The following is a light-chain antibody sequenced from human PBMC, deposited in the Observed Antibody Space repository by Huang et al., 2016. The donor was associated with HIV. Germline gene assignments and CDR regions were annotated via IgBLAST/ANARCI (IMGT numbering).Light chain of an antibody. CDR1: QKITKS. CDR2: TAS. V-gene: IGKV1-39*01. J-gene: IGKJ1*01. Sequence: DIQMTQSPPSLSASVGDRFTFTCRANQKITKSLNWYQQKTGKTPKLLIYTASTLESGVPSRFSGSGSGSLFTLNIVNLQPEDFATYYCQQSFSVPRTFG. CDR3: QQSFSVPRT.